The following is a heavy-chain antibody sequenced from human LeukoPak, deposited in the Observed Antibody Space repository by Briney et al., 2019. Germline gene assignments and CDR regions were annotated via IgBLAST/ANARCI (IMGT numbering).Heavy chain of an antibody. CDR3: ARWTGGDYFDY. J-gene: IGHJ4*02. Sequence: SVKVSCKASGGTFSSYAISWVRQAPGQGLEWMGGIIPIFGTANYAQKFQGRVTITADKSTSTAYMELRSLRSDDTAVYYCARWTGGDYFDYWGQGTLVTVSS. CDR2: IIPIFGTA. CDR1: GGTFSSYA. D-gene: IGHD3-16*01. V-gene: IGHV1-69*06.